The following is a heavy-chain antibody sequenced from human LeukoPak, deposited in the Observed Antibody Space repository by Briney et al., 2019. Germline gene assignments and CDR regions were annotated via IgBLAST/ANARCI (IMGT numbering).Heavy chain of an antibody. Sequence: SETLSLTCTVSGGSISGYYWSWIRQPPGKGLEWNGYIYTSGSTNYNPSLKSRVTISVDTSKNQFSLRLSSVTAADTAMYFCARAYSRSYSHFDDWGQGTLVTVSS. CDR2: IYTSGST. J-gene: IGHJ4*02. V-gene: IGHV4-4*09. CDR3: ARAYSRSYSHFDD. CDR1: GGSISGYY. D-gene: IGHD1-26*01.